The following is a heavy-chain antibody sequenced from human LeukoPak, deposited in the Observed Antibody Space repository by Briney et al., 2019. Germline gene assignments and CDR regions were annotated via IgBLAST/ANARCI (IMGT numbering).Heavy chain of an antibody. CDR3: ARERKNYYDSSGYVDY. Sequence: SETLSLTCTVSGGSISSDYWSWIRQPPGKRLEWIGYIYYSGSTNYNPSLKSRVTIPVDTSKNQFSLKLSSVTAADTAVYYCARERKNYYDSSGYVDYWGQGTLVTVSS. CDR2: IYYSGST. J-gene: IGHJ4*02. CDR1: GGSISSDY. V-gene: IGHV4-59*01. D-gene: IGHD3-22*01.